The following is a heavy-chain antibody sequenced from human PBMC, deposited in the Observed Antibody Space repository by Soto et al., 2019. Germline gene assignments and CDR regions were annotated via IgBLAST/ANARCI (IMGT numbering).Heavy chain of an antibody. CDR1: GGSISSYY. V-gene: IGHV4-59*08. D-gene: IGHD2-15*01. CDR3: ARRWGSAADY. Sequence: ETLSLTCTVSGGSISSYYWSWIRQPPGKGLEWIGYIYYSGSTNYNPSLKSRVTISVDTSKNQFSLKLSSVTAADTAVYYCARRWGSAADYWGQGTLVTVS. CDR2: IYYSGST. J-gene: IGHJ4*02.